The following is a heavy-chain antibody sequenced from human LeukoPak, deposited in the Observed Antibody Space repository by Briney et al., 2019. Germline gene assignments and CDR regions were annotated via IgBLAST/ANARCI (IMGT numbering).Heavy chain of an antibody. CDR3: ARAGTMPSGY. Sequence: ASVKVSCKASGYSFTMYAVHWVRQAPGQGLEWMGWINPNSGGTNYAQKFQGRVTMTRDTSISTAYMELSRLRSDDTAVYYCARAGTMPSGYWGPGTLVTVSS. J-gene: IGHJ4*02. D-gene: IGHD1-7*01. V-gene: IGHV1-2*02. CDR1: GYSFTMYA. CDR2: INPNSGGT.